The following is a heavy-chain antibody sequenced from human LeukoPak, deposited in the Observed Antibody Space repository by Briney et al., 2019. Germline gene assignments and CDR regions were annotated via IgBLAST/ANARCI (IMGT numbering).Heavy chain of an antibody. Sequence: SETLSPTCTVSGGSISSYYWSWIRQPPGKGLEWIGYIYYSGTTNYNPSLKSRVTISVDTSKNQFSLKLSSVTAADTAVYYCARGRYGPRDYWGQGTLVTVSS. CDR2: IYYSGTT. J-gene: IGHJ4*02. CDR1: GGSISSYY. D-gene: IGHD4-17*01. CDR3: ARGRYGPRDY. V-gene: IGHV4-59*12.